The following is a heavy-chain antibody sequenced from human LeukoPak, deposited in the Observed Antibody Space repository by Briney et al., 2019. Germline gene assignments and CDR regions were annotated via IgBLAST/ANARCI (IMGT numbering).Heavy chain of an antibody. CDR2: IYYSGST. CDR1: GGSISSYY. Sequence: SETLSLTCTVSGGSISSYYWSWIRQPPGKGLEGIGYIYYSGSTNYNPSLKSRVTISVDTSKNQFYLTLSSVTAADTAVYYCARDLSSLGFDPWGQGTLVTVSS. V-gene: IGHV4-59*01. CDR3: ARDLSSLGFDP. J-gene: IGHJ5*02.